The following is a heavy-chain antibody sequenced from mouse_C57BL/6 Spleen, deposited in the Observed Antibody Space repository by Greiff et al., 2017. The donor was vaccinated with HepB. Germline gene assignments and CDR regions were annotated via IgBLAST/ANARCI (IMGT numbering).Heavy chain of an antibody. V-gene: IGHV1-82*01. CDR1: GYAFSSSW. Sequence: VKLVESGPELVKPGASVKISCKASGYAFSSSWMNWVKQRPGKGLEWIGRIYPGDGDTNYNGKFKGKATLTADKSSSTAYMQLSSLTSEDSAVYFCASLYYSNLYYAMDYWGQGTSVTVSS. D-gene: IGHD2-5*01. CDR3: ASLYYSNLYYAMDY. CDR2: IYPGDGDT. J-gene: IGHJ4*01.